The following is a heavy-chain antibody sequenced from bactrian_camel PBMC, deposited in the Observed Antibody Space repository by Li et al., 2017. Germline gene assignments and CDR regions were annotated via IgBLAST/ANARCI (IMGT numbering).Heavy chain of an antibody. CDR1: GYVYKDKC. D-gene: IGHD7*01. Sequence: HVQLVESGGDSVQAGGSLTLSCVASGYVYKDKCMAWFRQAPGMRREGVAALYTDGSATYYADFVEGRFTIVYDSVKKTVDLQMNSLKPEDTAKYSCETDGLACDLPFWGQGTQVTVST. V-gene: IGHV3S6*01. CDR2: LYTDGSAT. CDR3: ETDGLACDLPF. J-gene: IGHJ4*01.